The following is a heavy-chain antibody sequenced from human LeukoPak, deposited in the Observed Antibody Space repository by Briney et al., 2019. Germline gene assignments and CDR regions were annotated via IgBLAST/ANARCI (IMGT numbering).Heavy chain of an antibody. CDR1: GFTVSSNY. V-gene: IGHV3-66*01. CDR2: IYSGGST. Sequence: PGGSLRLSCAASGFTVSSNYMSWVRQAPGKGLEWVSVIYSGGSTYYADSVKCRFTISRDNSKNTLYLQMNSLRAEDTAVYYCARVDDPLTTRYSYWGQGTLVTVSS. CDR3: ARVDDPLTTRYSY. J-gene: IGHJ4*02. D-gene: IGHD4-11*01.